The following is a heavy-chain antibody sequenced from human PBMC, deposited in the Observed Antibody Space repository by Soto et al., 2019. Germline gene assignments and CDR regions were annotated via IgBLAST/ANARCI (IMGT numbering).Heavy chain of an antibody. CDR3: ARVLSGSSLFDY. CDR1: GGSISSDY. D-gene: IGHD1-26*01. J-gene: IGHJ4*02. Sequence: SETLSLTCTVSGGSISSDYWSWIRQPPGKGLEWIGYISYSGNTNYNPSLKSLVTISVDTSKKQFSLKLRSVTAADTAVYYCARVLSGSSLFDYWGQGMLVTVYS. CDR2: ISYSGNT. V-gene: IGHV4-59*01.